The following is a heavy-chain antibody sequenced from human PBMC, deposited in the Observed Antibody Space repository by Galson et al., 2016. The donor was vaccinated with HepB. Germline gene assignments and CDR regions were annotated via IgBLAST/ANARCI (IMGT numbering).Heavy chain of an antibody. J-gene: IGHJ4*02. V-gene: IGHV3-23*01. Sequence: SLRLSCAASGFSFGDYAMSWFRQAPGKGLEWVSAITGGGGSTYYADSVKGRFTISRDNSKNTLYLQMNSLRAEDTAVYYCAKGRTSDYWGQGTLVTVSS. CDR2: ITGGGGST. CDR1: GFSFGDYA. CDR3: AKGRTSDY.